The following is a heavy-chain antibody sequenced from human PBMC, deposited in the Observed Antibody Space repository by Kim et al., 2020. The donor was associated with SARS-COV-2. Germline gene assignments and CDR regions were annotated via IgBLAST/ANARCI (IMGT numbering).Heavy chain of an antibody. V-gene: IGHV3-30*03. Sequence: GGSLRLSCEASGFTFSSYGMHWVRQAPGKGLEWVALIFYDGSNKFYEDSVKGRLTISRDNSKSTLYLQMNSLRVEDTAVYYCARYSSSSNYYFGMDVWGQGTTVTVS. D-gene: IGHD6-6*01. CDR1: GFTFSSYG. J-gene: IGHJ6*02. CDR2: IFYDGSNK. CDR3: ARYSSSSNYYFGMDV.